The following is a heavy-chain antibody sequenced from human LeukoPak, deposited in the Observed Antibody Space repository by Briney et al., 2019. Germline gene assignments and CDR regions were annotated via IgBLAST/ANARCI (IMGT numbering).Heavy chain of an antibody. V-gene: IGHV3-53*05. Sequence: GGSLRLSCAASGFTVSSNYMSWVRQAPGKGLEWVSVIYSGGSTYYADSVKGRFTISRDNSKNTLYLQMNSLRAEDTAVYYCANRQNKVGDFDYWGQGTLVTVSS. CDR1: GFTVSSNY. CDR2: IYSGGST. J-gene: IGHJ4*02. CDR3: ANRQNKVGDFDY. D-gene: IGHD1-26*01.